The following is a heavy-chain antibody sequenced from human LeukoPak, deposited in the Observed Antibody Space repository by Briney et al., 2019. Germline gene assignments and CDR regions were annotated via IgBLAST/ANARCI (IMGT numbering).Heavy chain of an antibody. D-gene: IGHD6-13*01. Sequence: GSSLQISCKGSGYSFSNYWIGWVRQLPGKGLEWMVIIYPGDSGVRYSPSFRGQVTISVDKSISTAYLQWSSLQASDTAMYYCARQGYNSTWDRYLAYWGQGTQVTVSS. J-gene: IGHJ4*02. CDR2: IYPGDSGV. V-gene: IGHV5-51*01. CDR1: GYSFSNYW. CDR3: ARQGYNSTWDRYLAY.